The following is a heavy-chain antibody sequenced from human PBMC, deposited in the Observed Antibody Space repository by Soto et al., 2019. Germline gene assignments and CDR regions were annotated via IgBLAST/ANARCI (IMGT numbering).Heavy chain of an antibody. CDR1: GFTFSSYA. CDR3: AKEGYDYIWGSYRGDAFDI. V-gene: IGHV3-23*01. CDR2: ISGSGSST. J-gene: IGHJ3*02. D-gene: IGHD3-16*02. Sequence: EVQLLESGGDWVQPGGSLRLSCAASGFTFSSYAMNWVRQAPGEGLEWGSIISGSGSSTYYAYSVKGRFTISRDNSKNSLYLQMNSLRAEDTAVYYCAKEGYDYIWGSYRGDAFDIWGQGTMVTVSS.